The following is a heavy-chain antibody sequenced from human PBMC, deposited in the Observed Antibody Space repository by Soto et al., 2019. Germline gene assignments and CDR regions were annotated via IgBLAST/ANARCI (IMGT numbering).Heavy chain of an antibody. V-gene: IGHV3-23*01. J-gene: IGHJ4*01. D-gene: IGHD4-17*01. CDR2: ISGSGGSK. CDR3: AQVKQLTTFGY. Sequence: GGSLRLSCAASGFTFSSYAMSWVRQAPGKGLEWVSAISGSGGSKYYADSVKGRFTISRDNSKKTLYLQIKSLRAEDTEVYSCAQVKQLTTFGYWGQGNQVTVSS. CDR1: GFTFSSYA.